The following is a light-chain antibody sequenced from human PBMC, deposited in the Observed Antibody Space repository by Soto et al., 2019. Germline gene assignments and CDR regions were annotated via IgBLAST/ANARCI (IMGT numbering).Light chain of an antibody. CDR1: QDISNY. V-gene: IGKV1-33*01. CDR3: QQYGDLPLT. Sequence: DIQMTQSPSSLSASVGDRVTITCQASQDISNYLNWYQQKPGKVPKLLIFDASNVETGVPSRFSGSGSGTDFTFTISSLQPEDIGTYYCQQYGDLPLTFGGGTRVEIK. J-gene: IGKJ4*01. CDR2: DAS.